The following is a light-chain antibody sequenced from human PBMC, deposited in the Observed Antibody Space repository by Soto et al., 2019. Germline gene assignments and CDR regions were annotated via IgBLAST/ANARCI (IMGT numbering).Light chain of an antibody. V-gene: IGKV1-5*03. CDR1: QTISSW. CDR3: QHYNSYSEA. Sequence: DIQMTQSPSTLSGSVGDXXXXXXXARQTISSWLAWYQQKPGKAPKLLIYKASTLTSGVPSRFSGSGSGTEFTLTISSLQPDDFATYYCQHYNSYSEAFGQGTKVDIK. J-gene: IGKJ1*01. CDR2: KAS.